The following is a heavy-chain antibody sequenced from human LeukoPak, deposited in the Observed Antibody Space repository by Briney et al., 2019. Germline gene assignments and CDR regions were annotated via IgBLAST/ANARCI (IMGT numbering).Heavy chain of an antibody. D-gene: IGHD6-13*01. Sequence: PGRSLRLSCAASGFTFSNYAIHWVRQAPGKGLEWVAVISYDGNNDYYADSVKGRFTVSRDNSKNTLSLQMNSLRAEDTAVYYRARDGAYIAAAGGVGYFYYYMDVWGRGTTVTVSS. CDR1: GFTFSNYA. J-gene: IGHJ6*03. CDR3: ARDGAYIAAAGGVGYFYYYMDV. CDR2: ISYDGNND. V-gene: IGHV3-30*04.